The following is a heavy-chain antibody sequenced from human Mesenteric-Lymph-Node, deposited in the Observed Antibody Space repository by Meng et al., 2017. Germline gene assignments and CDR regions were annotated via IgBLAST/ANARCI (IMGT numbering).Heavy chain of an antibody. J-gene: IGHJ1*01. D-gene: IGHD3-10*01. V-gene: IGHV4-30-4*01. CDR2: IPHRGSS. CDR1: GGSISSGDYS. CDR3: LRGSGGSV. Sequence: VLLQEWGPRLVTPSQTLSSTCTVSGGSISSGDYSCSWLRQPPGKGLEWIGEIPHRGSSAYNPSLKSRVSMSIDKSKNQFSLKLTSVTAADTAVYHCLRGSGGSVWGQGTLVTVSS.